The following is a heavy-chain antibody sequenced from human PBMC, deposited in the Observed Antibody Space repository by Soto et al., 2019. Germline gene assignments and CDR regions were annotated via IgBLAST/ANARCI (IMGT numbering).Heavy chain of an antibody. D-gene: IGHD6-19*01. CDR3: ATEGVYEWLDPLPGFDY. CDR2: ISAYNGNT. Sequence: ASVKVSCKASGYTFTSYGISWVRQAPGQGLEWMGWISAYNGNTNYAQKLQGRVTMTTDTSTSTAYMELRSLRSEDTAVYYCATEGVYEWLDPLPGFDYWGQGTLVTVSS. CDR1: GYTFTSYG. V-gene: IGHV1-18*01. J-gene: IGHJ4*02.